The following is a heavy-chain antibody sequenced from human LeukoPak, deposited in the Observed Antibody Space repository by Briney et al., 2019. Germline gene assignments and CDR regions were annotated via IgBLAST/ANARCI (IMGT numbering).Heavy chain of an antibody. CDR3: AKDGGTHFDH. J-gene: IGHJ4*02. Sequence: QAGGSLRLSCAASGFTFRTSGMNWVRQAPGKGLGWVSYISSSGTTFSYAQSVKGRFTITRDNAQNSLTLHMNTLRADDTAVYYCAKDGGTHFDHWGQGTLVTVSS. CDR2: ISSSGTTF. D-gene: IGHD1-26*01. V-gene: IGHV3-48*01. CDR1: GFTFRTSG.